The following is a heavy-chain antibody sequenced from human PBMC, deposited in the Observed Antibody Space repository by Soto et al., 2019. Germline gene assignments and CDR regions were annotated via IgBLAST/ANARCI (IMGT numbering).Heavy chain of an antibody. J-gene: IGHJ4*02. V-gene: IGHV3-48*03. Sequence: GGSLRLSCAASGFTFSSYEMNWVRQAPGKGLEWVSYISSSGSTIYYADSVKGRFTISRDNAKNSLYLQMNSLRAEDTAVYYCARDHRYLRCSSTSCHNGGDYWGQGXLVTVSS. D-gene: IGHD2-2*02. CDR2: ISSSGSTI. CDR1: GFTFSSYE. CDR3: ARDHRYLRCSSTSCHNGGDY.